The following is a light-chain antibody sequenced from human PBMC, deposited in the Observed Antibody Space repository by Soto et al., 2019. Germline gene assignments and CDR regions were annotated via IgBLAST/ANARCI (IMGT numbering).Light chain of an antibody. CDR3: QTWGTGIRV. Sequence: QPVLTQSPSASASLGASVKLTCTLSSGHSSYAIAWHHQQPEKGPRYLMKLNSDGTYNKGDGIPDRFSGSSSGAERYLTISSLQSEDEADYYCQTWGTGIRVFGGGTKLTVL. V-gene: IGLV4-69*01. CDR1: SGHSSYA. CDR2: LNSDGTY. J-gene: IGLJ3*02.